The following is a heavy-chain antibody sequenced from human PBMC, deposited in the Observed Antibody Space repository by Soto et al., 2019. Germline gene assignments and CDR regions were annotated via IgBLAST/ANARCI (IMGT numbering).Heavy chain of an antibody. CDR2: ISGSGGST. CDR3: AKLPSRDVETPLYYFDY. D-gene: IGHD2-15*01. V-gene: IGHV3-23*01. J-gene: IGHJ4*02. CDR1: GFTFSSYA. Sequence: GGSLRLSCAASGFTFSSYAMSWVRQAPGKGLEWVSAISGSGGSTYYADSVRGRFTISRDNSKNTLYLQMNSLRAEDPAVYYCAKLPSRDVETPLYYFDYWGQGTLVTVSS.